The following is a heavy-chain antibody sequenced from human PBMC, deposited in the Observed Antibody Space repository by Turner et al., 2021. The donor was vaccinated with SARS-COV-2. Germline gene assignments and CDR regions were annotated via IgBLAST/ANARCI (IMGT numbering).Heavy chain of an antibody. J-gene: IGHJ4*02. CDR1: GLTFSSYG. CDR2: ISYYGSNK. CDR3: AKDGAPFLLYFGEPTFYFDY. Sequence: QVQLVESGGGVVQPGRPLRRSCAASGLTFSSYGMHWVRQAAGKGLEWVAVISYYGSNKYYADSVKGRFTISRDNSKNTLYLQMNSLRAEDTAVYYCAKDGAPFLLYFGEPTFYFDYWGQGTLVTVSS. V-gene: IGHV3-30*18. D-gene: IGHD3-10*01.